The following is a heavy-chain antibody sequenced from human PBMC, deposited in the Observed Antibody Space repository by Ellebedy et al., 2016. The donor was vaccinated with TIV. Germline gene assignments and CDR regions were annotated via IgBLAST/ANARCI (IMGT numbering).Heavy chain of an antibody. J-gene: IGHJ3*02. CDR1: GASIRDYY. V-gene: IGHV4-59*01. CDR2: GHRSGNN. D-gene: IGHD2-21*02. Sequence: MPGGSLRLSCTVSGASIRDYYWAWIRQPPGKGPEWVAYGHRSGNNHYSPSLKNRVTISVDTSKSQFSLTVNSVTAADTAVYYCARMVPATGDAFDIWGQGTMVTVSS. CDR3: ARMVPATGDAFDI.